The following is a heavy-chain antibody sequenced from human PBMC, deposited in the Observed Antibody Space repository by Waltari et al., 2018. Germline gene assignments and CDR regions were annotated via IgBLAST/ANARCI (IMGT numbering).Heavy chain of an antibody. CDR2: IYHSGST. D-gene: IGHD3-22*01. CDR3: ARTDENYYDSSGYYPLRY. CDR1: GYSISSGYY. J-gene: IGHJ4*02. Sequence: QVQLQESGPGLVKPSETLSLTCAVSGYSISSGYYWGWIRQPPGRGLEWIGSIYHSGSTYYNPSLKSRVTISVDTSKNQFSLKLSSVTAADTAVYYCARTDENYYDSSGYYPLRYWGQGTLVTVSS. V-gene: IGHV4-38-2*01.